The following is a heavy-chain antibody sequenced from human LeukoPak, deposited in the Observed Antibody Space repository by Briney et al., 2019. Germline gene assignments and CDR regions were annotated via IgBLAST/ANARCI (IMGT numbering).Heavy chain of an antibody. CDR2: IYYSGST. D-gene: IGHD2-2*01. J-gene: IGHJ3*02. CDR1: GGSISSSSYY. Sequence: SETLSLTCTVSGGSISSSSYYWGWIRQPPGKGLEWIGSIYYSGSTYYNPSLKSRVTISVDTSKNQFSLKLSSVTAADTAVYYCPRIEYFSSTSCYFPAAFDIWGQGTMVTVSS. CDR3: PRIEYFSSTSCYFPAAFDI. V-gene: IGHV4-39*01.